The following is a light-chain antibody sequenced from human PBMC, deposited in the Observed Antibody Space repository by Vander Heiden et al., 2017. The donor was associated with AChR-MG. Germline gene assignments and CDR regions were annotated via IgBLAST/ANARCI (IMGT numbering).Light chain of an antibody. CDR2: DAS. CDR1: QDISKY. J-gene: IGKJ3*01. Sequence: IQMTQSPSSLSASVGDRVTITCQASQDISKYLNWYQQKPGKAPDLLIYDASNLEAGVPSRFSGSGYGTDFILTITSLQPEDLATYYCQQDGNPLFTFGQGTKVDIK. V-gene: IGKV1-33*01. CDR3: QQDGNPLFT.